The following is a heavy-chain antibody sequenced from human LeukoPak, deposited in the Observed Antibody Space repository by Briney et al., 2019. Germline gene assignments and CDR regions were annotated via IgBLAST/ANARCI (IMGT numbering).Heavy chain of an antibody. CDR3: ARDQYTNSANWFDP. CDR2: INSAGSST. Sequence: GGSLRLSCAASGFTFSSFWMRWVRQAPGKGLVWVSRINSAGSSTSYADSVKGRFTISRDNAKNTLYLQMNSLRAEDTAVYFCARDQYTNSANWFDPWGQGTLVTVSS. CDR1: GFTFSSFW. V-gene: IGHV3-74*01. D-gene: IGHD4-4*01. J-gene: IGHJ5*02.